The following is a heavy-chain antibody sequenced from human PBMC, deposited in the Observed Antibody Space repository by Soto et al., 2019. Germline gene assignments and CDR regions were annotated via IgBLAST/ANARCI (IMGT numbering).Heavy chain of an antibody. CDR2: ISPTGGST. J-gene: IGHJ3*02. D-gene: IGHD5-12*01. CDR1: GYTHTFNTYA. V-gene: IGHV3-23*01. Sequence: SLRLSCAGSGYTHTFNTYAMSWVRQAPGKGLEWVAGISPTGGSTYYADSVKGRFTISRDNSKNTLYLQMNSLRAEDTAVYYCARESGFEGAFEIWGQGTMVTVSS. CDR3: ARESGFEGAFEI.